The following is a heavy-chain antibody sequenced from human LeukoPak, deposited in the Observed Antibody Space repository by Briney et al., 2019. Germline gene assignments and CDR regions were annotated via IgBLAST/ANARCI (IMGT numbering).Heavy chain of an antibody. CDR1: GGSFSGYY. D-gene: IGHD3-10*01. CDR2: INHSGST. CDR3: ARVSPFITMVRGVISKVGTFDY. J-gene: IGHJ4*02. Sequence: PSETLSLTCAVYGGSFSGYYWSWIRHPPGKGLEWIGEINHSGSTNYNPSLKSRVTISVDTSKNQFSLKLSSVTAADTAVYYCARVSPFITMVRGVISKVGTFDYWGQGTLVTVSS. V-gene: IGHV4-34*01.